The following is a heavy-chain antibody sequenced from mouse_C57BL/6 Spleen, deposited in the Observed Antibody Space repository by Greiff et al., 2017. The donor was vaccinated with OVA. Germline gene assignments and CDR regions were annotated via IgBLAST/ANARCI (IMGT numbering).Heavy chain of an antibody. CDR1: GYTFTSYW. V-gene: IGHV1-69*01. Sequence: QVQLQQPGAELVMPGASVKLSCKASGYTFTSYWMHWVKQRPGQGLEWIGEIDPSDSYTNYNQKFKGKSTLTVDKSSSTAYMQLSSLTSEDSAVYYCARSGDSSGSFAYGGQGTLVTVSA. CDR2: IDPSDSYT. J-gene: IGHJ3*01. D-gene: IGHD3-2*02. CDR3: ARSGDSSGSFAY.